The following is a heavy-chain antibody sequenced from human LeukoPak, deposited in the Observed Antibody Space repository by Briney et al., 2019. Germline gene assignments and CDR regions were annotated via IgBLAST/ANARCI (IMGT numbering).Heavy chain of an antibody. V-gene: IGHV3-21*01. D-gene: IGHD6-19*01. Sequence: PGGSLRLSCAASRFTFSSYSMNWVRQAPGKGLEWVSSISSGSSYIYYADSVKGRFTISRDNAKNSLYLQMNSLRAEDTAVYYCATLRPYSSGWYEDYWGQGTLVTVSS. CDR1: RFTFSSYS. CDR3: ATLRPYSSGWYEDY. J-gene: IGHJ4*02. CDR2: ISSGSSYI.